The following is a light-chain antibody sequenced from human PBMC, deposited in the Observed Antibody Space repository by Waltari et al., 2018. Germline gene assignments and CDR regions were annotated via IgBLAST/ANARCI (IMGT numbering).Light chain of an antibody. V-gene: IGKV3-20*01. CDR3: HQYHNSPQT. CDR2: GTS. J-gene: IGKJ1*01. Sequence: EIELTQSPGTLSLSPGYSATLSCSASHSVNSAYLAWYQQKRGQAPRLLIYGTSTRATGISERFSGSGSGTDFILTISRLEPEDFAIYYCHQYHNSPQTFGQGTKVEI. CDR1: HSVNSAY.